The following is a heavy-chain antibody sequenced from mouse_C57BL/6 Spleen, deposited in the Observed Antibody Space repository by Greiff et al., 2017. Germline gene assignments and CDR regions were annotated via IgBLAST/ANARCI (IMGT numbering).Heavy chain of an antibody. J-gene: IGHJ2*01. CDR2: ISSGGDYI. D-gene: IGHD1-1*01. Sequence: EVKLVESGGGLVKPGGSLKLSCAASGFTFSSYAMSWVRQTPEKRLEWVAYISSGGDYIYYADTVTGRFTISRDNARNTQYLHMSSLKTEATAMYYYARVGYNGDVRDWDYWGQGTTLTVSS. CDR3: ARVGYNGDVRDWDY. CDR1: GFTFSSYA. V-gene: IGHV5S21*01.